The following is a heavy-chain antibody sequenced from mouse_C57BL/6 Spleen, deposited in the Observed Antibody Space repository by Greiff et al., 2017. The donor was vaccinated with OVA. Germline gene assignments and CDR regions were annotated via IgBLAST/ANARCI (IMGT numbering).Heavy chain of an antibody. CDR2: INYDGSST. CDR3: ARVNWDWYFDV. J-gene: IGHJ1*03. D-gene: IGHD4-1*01. Sequence: EVKVVESEGGLVQPGSSMKLSCTASGFTFSDYYMAWVRQVPEKGLEWVANINYDGSSTYYLDSLKSRFIISRDNAKNILYLQMSSLKSEDTATYYCARVNWDWYFDVWGTGTTVTVSS. CDR1: GFTFSDYY. V-gene: IGHV5-16*01.